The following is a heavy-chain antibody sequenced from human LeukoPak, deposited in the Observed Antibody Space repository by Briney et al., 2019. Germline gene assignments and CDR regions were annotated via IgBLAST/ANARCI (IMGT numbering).Heavy chain of an antibody. J-gene: IGHJ4*02. Sequence: GGSLRLSCAASGFTFSSYGMHWVRQAPGKGLEWVAVIWYDGSNKYYADSVKGRFTISRDNSKNTLYLQMNSLRAEDTAVYYCARGLLGPIAAAGDYWGQGTLVTVSS. D-gene: IGHD6-13*01. CDR1: GFTFSSYG. CDR2: IWYDGSNK. CDR3: ARGLLGPIAAAGDY. V-gene: IGHV3-33*01.